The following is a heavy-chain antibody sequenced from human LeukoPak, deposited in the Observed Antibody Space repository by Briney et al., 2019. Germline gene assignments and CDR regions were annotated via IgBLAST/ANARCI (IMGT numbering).Heavy chain of an antibody. Sequence: QPGGSLRLSCGASGFTLSIEWMGCVSQTQSKGLEWVANMRYDGTENLFVDSGKGRLTISRDNASNSMYLQMDSLRVEHTAVYYCARHMRIVVAVTTCHPMDVWGQGTTVTVSS. V-gene: IGHV3-7*01. CDR2: MRYDGTEN. D-gene: IGHD3-22*01. CDR1: GFTLSIEW. CDR3: ARHMRIVVAVTTCHPMDV. J-gene: IGHJ6*02.